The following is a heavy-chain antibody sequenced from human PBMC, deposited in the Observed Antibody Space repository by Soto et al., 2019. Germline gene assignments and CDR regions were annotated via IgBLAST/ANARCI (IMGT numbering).Heavy chain of an antibody. CDR2: FNPILSFS. CDR3: ATSFGSGSRAFDY. Sequence: QVQLVQSGAEVKKPGSSVKVSCKASGDTFNFYTINWVRQAPGLGLEWMGRFNPILSFSNSALKFQGRVTITADKSKMTAYMVLRSLRSEDTAIYYCATSFGSGSRAFDYWGQGALVTVSS. J-gene: IGHJ4*02. V-gene: IGHV1-69*02. D-gene: IGHD3-10*01. CDR1: GDTFNFYT.